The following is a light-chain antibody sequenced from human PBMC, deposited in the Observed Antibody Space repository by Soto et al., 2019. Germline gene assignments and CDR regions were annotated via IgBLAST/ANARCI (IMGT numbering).Light chain of an antibody. V-gene: IGLV2-8*01. CDR1: SSDVGGYNY. J-gene: IGLJ2*01. CDR3: SSYAGSNNLGV. Sequence: QSALTQPPSASGSPGQSVTISCTGTSSDVGGYNYVPWYQQHPGKAPKLMIYEVSNRPSGVPDRFSGSKSGNTASLTVSGLQAEDEADYYCSSYAGSNNLGVFGGGTKLTVL. CDR2: EVS.